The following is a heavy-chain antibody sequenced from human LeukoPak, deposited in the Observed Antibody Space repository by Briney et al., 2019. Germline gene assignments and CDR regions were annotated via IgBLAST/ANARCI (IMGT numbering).Heavy chain of an antibody. J-gene: IGHJ4*02. CDR3: AKSRGRVVVVAATDY. CDR1: GFTFSSYA. D-gene: IGHD2-15*01. V-gene: IGHV3-23*01. CDR2: ISGSGGST. Sequence: GGSLRLSCAASGFTFSSYAMSWVRQAPGKGLEWVSAISGSGGSTYYADSVKGRFTISRDNSKNTLYLQMNSLRAEDTAVYYCAKSRGRVVVVAATDYWGQGTLVTVSS.